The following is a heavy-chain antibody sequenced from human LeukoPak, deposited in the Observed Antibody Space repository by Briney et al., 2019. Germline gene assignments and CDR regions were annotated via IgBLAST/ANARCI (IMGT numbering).Heavy chain of an antibody. CDR2: ISGRGVST. CDR3: AKAASGNWNDVSDY. D-gene: IGHD1-20*01. V-gene: IGHV3-23*01. Sequence: PGGSLRLSCAASGFTFSTYAMSWVRQAPGKGLEWVSAISGRGVSTSYADSVRGRFTISRDNSKNTLYLQMNSLRAEDTAVYYWAKAASGNWNDVSDYWGQGTLVTVSS. CDR1: GFTFSTYA. J-gene: IGHJ4*02.